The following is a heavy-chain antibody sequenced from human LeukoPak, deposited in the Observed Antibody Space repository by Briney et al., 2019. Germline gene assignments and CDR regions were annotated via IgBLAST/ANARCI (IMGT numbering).Heavy chain of an antibody. CDR1: GFTFSSYA. CDR2: ISGSGSST. Sequence: GGSLRLSCAASGFTFSSYAMSWVRQAPGKGLEWVSAISGSGSSTYYADSVKGRFTISRDNSKNTLYLQMNSLRAEDTAVYYCAKGSSWSERRGNWFDPWGQGTLVTVSS. V-gene: IGHV3-23*01. CDR3: AKGSSWSERRGNWFDP. J-gene: IGHJ5*02. D-gene: IGHD6-13*01.